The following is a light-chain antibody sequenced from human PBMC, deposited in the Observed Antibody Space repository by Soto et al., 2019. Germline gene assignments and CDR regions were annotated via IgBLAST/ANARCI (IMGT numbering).Light chain of an antibody. Sequence: IDVAQSPSALSASVGDRVTISCRASETISHYLNWYQQKPGKAPKLLIYSASKLQSGVPARFSGSGSGTDFTLTITSLQSEDFATYYCQQSSSTPLPFGGGTKVAIK. CDR3: QQSSSTPLP. CDR1: ETISHY. J-gene: IGKJ4*01. CDR2: SAS. V-gene: IGKV1-39*01.